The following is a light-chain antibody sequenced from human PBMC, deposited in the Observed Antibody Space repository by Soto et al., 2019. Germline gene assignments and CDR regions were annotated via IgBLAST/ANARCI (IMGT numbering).Light chain of an antibody. J-gene: IGKJ4*01. CDR3: MQALQTARAT. CDR2: LGS. CDR1: QSILHSNGYNY. Sequence: DLVMTQSPLSLPVTPGEPASISCRSSQSILHSNGYNYLDWYLQKPGQSPQLLIYLGSNRASGVPDRFSGSGSGTDFTLKISRVEAEDVGVYYCMQALQTARATCGGGTKVDIK. V-gene: IGKV2-28*01.